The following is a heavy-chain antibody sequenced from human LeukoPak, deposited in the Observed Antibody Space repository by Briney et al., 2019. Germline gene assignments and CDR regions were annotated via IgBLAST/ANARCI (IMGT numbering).Heavy chain of an antibody. Sequence: ASVKVSCNASGGTFSSYAISWVRQAPGQGLEWMGGIIPIFGTANYAQKFQGRVTITTDESTSTAYMELSSLRSEDTAVYYCAAPAAIHDAFDIWGQGTMVTVSS. CDR2: IIPIFGTA. V-gene: IGHV1-69*05. CDR3: AAPAAIHDAFDI. J-gene: IGHJ3*02. CDR1: GGTFSSYA. D-gene: IGHD2-2*01.